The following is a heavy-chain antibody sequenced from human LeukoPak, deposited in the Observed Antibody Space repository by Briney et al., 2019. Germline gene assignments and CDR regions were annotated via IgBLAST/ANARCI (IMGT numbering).Heavy chain of an antibody. CDR1: GLTFSSYG. J-gene: IGHJ4*02. Sequence: GGSLRLSCEASGLTFSSYGMSWVRQAPGKGLQWVSAITGDGTTTYYADSVKGRFTISRDNSKNVLYLQMSSLRAEDTAVYYCAKMQGYFDYWGQGTLVPVSS. CDR2: ITGDGTTT. CDR3: AKMQGYFDY. V-gene: IGHV3-23*01.